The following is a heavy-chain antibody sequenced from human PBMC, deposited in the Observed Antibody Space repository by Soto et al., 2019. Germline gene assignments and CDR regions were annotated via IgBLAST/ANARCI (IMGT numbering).Heavy chain of an antibody. CDR2: MNPNSGNT. J-gene: IGHJ6*03. Sequence: GASVKVSCKASGYTFTSYDINWVRQATGQGLEWMGWMNPNSGNTGYAQKFQGRVTMTRNTSISTAYVELSSLRSEDTAVYYCARGSLLLWFGESRSEDYMDVWGKGTTVTVSS. V-gene: IGHV1-8*01. D-gene: IGHD3-10*01. CDR3: ARGSLLLWFGESRSEDYMDV. CDR1: GYTFTSYD.